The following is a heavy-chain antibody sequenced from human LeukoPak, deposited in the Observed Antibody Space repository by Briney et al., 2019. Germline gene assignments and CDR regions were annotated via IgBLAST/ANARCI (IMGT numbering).Heavy chain of an antibody. D-gene: IGHD3-22*01. CDR1: GFTFSSYS. CDR3: ARDPQYSMIVVAKPLDY. Sequence: GGSLRLSCAASGFTFSSYSMNWVRQAPGKGLEWVSSISSSSSYIYYADSVKGRFTISRDNAKNSLYLQMNSLRAEDTAVYYCARDPQYSMIVVAKPLDYWGQGTLVTVSS. CDR2: ISSSSSYI. V-gene: IGHV3-21*01. J-gene: IGHJ4*02.